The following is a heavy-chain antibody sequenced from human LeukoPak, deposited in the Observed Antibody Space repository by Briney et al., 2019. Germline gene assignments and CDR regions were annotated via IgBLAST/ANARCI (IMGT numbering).Heavy chain of an antibody. V-gene: IGHV3-7*03. Sequence: GGSLRLSCAAFGFTFSNYGMHWVRQAPGKGLEWVANIKQDGSEKYYVDSVKGRFTISRDNAKNSLYLQMNSLRAEDTAVYYCALAATPAFYYFDYWGQGTLVTVSS. CDR1: GFTFSNYG. CDR3: ALAATPAFYYFDY. D-gene: IGHD2-15*01. J-gene: IGHJ4*02. CDR2: IKQDGSEK.